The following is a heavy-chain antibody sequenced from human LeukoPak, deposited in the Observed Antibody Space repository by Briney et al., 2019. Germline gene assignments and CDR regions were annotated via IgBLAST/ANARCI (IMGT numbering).Heavy chain of an antibody. CDR2: ISYDGSYK. CDR1: GFTFSSYG. V-gene: IGHV3-30*18. Sequence: PGGSLRLSCAASGFTFSSYGMHWVRQAPGKGLEWEAVISYDGSYKYYADSVKGRFTISRDNSKNTLYLQMNSLRAEDTAVYYCAKVGDYGDYALDYWGQGTLVTVSS. CDR3: AKVGDYGDYALDY. J-gene: IGHJ4*02. D-gene: IGHD4-17*01.